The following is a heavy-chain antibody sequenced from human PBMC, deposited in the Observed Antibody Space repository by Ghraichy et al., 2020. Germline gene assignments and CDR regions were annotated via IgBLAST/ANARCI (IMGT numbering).Heavy chain of an antibody. V-gene: IGHV4-4*09. CDR1: GGSISSYY. Sequence: SETLSLTCTVSGGSISSYYWSWIRQPPGKGLEWIGYIYTSGSTNYNPSLKSRVTISVDTSKNQFSLKLSSVTAADTAVYYCARLYGDYPYRFDYWGQGTLVTVSS. D-gene: IGHD4-17*01. CDR3: ARLYGDYPYRFDY. CDR2: IYTSGST. J-gene: IGHJ4*02.